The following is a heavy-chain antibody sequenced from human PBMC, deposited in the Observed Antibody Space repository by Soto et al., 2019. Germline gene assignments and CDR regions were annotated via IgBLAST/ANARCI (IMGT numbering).Heavy chain of an antibody. CDR3: VKGEGFEAMDV. V-gene: IGHV3-21*01. CDR2: ITSSGSYV. D-gene: IGHD3-16*01. Sequence: GGSLRLSCVTSGFTFSRNTMNWVRQAPGKGLEWVASITSSGSYVYYADSVKGRFSASRDNAKNSLSLQMDSLRPDDTAIYFYVKGEGFEAMDVWGQGTTVTVSS. CDR1: GFTFSRNT. J-gene: IGHJ6*01.